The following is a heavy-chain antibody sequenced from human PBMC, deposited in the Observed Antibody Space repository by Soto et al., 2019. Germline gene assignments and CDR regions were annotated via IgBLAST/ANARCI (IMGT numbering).Heavy chain of an antibody. D-gene: IGHD6-13*01. V-gene: IGHV1-18*01. J-gene: IGHJ6*03. CDR1: GYTFTSYG. Sequence: ASVKVSCKASGYTFTSYGISWVRQAPGQGLEWMGWISAYNGNTNYAQKLQGRVTMTTDTSTSTAYMELRSLRSDDTAVYYCARGSSHSSLNFYYYYYYMDVWGKGTTVTVSS. CDR3: ARGSSHSSLNFYYYYYYMDV. CDR2: ISAYNGNT.